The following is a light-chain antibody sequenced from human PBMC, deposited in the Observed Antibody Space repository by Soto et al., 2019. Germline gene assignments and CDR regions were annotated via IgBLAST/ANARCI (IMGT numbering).Light chain of an antibody. CDR2: DVS. J-gene: IGLJ3*02. Sequence: QSALTQPRSVSGSPGQSVTISCTGTSSDVGGYGLVSWYQQYPGKAPKLIIFDVSGRPSGVPNRFSGSKSGNTASLTVSGLQAEDEGDYYCCSYAGNFTWVFGGGTKLTVL. CDR3: CSYAGNFTWV. V-gene: IGLV2-11*01. CDR1: SSDVGGYGL.